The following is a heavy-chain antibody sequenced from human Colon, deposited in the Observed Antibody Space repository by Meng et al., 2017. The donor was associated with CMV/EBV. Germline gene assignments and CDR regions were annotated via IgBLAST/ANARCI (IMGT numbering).Heavy chain of an antibody. CDR1: GFTFSASW. V-gene: IGHV3-7*01. D-gene: IGHD1-26*01. Sequence: GESLKISCAASGFTFSASWMTWVRQNPGQGLEWVANIKPDGTEKNYVDSVKGRFTIFRDNAKNSLYLQMSTLRAEDTAVYYCAKAWRMGGPLSAFDVWGQGTMVTVSS. CDR2: IKPDGTEK. CDR3: AKAWRMGGPLSAFDV. J-gene: IGHJ3*01.